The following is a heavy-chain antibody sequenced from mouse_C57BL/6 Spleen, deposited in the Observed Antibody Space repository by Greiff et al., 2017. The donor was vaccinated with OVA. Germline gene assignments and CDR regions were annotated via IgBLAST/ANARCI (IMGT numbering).Heavy chain of an antibody. D-gene: IGHD1-1*01. CDR1: GYTFTSYW. CDR2: IDPSDSYT. Sequence: VQLQQPGAELVRPGTSVKLSCKASGYTFTSYWMHWVKQRPGQGLEWIGVIDPSDSYTNYNQKFKGKATLTVDTSSSTAYMQLSSLTSEDSAVYYCARSGSSGGFAYWGQGTLVTVSA. V-gene: IGHV1-59*01. CDR3: ARSGSSGGFAY. J-gene: IGHJ3*01.